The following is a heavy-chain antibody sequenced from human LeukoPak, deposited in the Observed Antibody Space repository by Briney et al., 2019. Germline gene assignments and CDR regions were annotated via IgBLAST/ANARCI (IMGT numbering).Heavy chain of an antibody. J-gene: IGHJ4*02. CDR2: KYYSEST. D-gene: IGHD3-3*02. CDR3: ARGRSFGFDFDS. CDR1: GVSINTCCYY. Sequence: SETLSLTCAVSGVSINTCCYYWTRIRQPRGKGLEWIVYKYYSESTRYNSSLRSRLSLSLDTTNNQFSLKLSSVTAADTAVYYCARGRSFGFDFDSWGQGTLVIVSS. V-gene: IGHV4-61*01.